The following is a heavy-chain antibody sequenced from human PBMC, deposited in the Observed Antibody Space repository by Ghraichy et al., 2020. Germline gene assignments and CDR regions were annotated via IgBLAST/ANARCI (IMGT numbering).Heavy chain of an antibody. CDR2: IYYSGST. CDR1: GGSVSSGSYY. CDR3: ARDPDTLGMDV. J-gene: IGHJ6*02. Sequence: SETLSLTCTVSGGSVSSGSYYWSWIRQPPGKGLEWIGYIYYSGSTNYNPSLKSRVTISVDTSKNQFSLKLSSVTAADTAVYYCARDPDTLGMDVWGQGTTVTVSS. V-gene: IGHV4-61*01. D-gene: IGHD1-14*01.